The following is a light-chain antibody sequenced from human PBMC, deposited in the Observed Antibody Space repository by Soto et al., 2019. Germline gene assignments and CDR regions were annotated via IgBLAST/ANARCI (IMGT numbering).Light chain of an antibody. V-gene: IGLV2-23*02. CDR1: SSDVGSYNL. CDR3: CSYAGSSTYV. Sequence: QSVLTQPASVSGSPGQSITISCTGTSSDVGSYNLVSWYQQHPGKAPKLMIYEVSKRPSGVSNRFSGFKSGNTASLTISGLQAGDEADYYCCSYAGSSTYVFGTGTKLTVL. J-gene: IGLJ1*01. CDR2: EVS.